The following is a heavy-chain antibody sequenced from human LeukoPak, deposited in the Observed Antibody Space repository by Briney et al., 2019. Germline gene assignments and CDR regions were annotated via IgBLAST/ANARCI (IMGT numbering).Heavy chain of an antibody. V-gene: IGHV1-69*04. CDR3: ARDPYSGSSEGDWFDP. CDR1: GGTFSSYA. CDR2: IIPILGIA. D-gene: IGHD1-26*01. J-gene: IGHJ5*02. Sequence: GASVKVSCKASGGTFSSYAISWVRQAPGQGLEWMGRIIPILGIANYAQKFQGRVTITADKSTSTAYMELSSLRSEDTAVYYCARDPYSGSSEGDWFDPWGQGTLVTVSS.